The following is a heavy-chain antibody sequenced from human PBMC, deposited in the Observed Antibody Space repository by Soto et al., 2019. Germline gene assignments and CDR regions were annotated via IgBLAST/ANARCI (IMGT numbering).Heavy chain of an antibody. CDR2: IYYSGST. CDR1: GGSFVGYS. CDR3: ARGAYSSSSFYYYYYMDV. J-gene: IGHJ6*03. V-gene: IGHV4-59*13. Sequence: QVQLQEPGQGRGRPSEPLSLTCPVPGGSFVGYSWSWIGKPPGKGLGGIGYIYYSGSTNYNPSLKSRVTISVDTSKNQFSLKLSSVTAADTAVYYCARGAYSSSSFYYYYYMDVWGKGTTVTVSS. D-gene: IGHD6-13*01.